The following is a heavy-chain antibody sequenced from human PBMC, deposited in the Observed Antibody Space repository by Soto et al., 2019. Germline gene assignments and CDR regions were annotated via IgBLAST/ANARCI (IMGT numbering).Heavy chain of an antibody. V-gene: IGHV1-18*01. CDR1: GYTFTSYG. CDR3: ARDRDFWSGFYYYYMDV. J-gene: IGHJ6*03. D-gene: IGHD3-3*01. CDR2: ISGYNGNT. Sequence: QVQLVQSGAEVKKPGASVKVSCKASGYTFTSYGISWVRQAPGQGLEWMGWISGYNGNTNYAQKLQGRVTMTTDTSTSTGYMELRSLRSDDTAVYYCARDRDFWSGFYYYYMDVWGKGTTVTVSS.